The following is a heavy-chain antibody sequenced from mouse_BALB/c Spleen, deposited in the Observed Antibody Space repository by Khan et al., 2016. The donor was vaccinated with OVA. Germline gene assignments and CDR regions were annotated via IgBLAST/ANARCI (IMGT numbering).Heavy chain of an antibody. Sequence: VQLQESGPGLVAPSPSLSITCTTSGFTLTNYGVHWVRQTPGQGLEWLGVICRDGTTTYDSALKTRLTISKDNSKSQVFLKMDSLQTDDTDMYYCDRQPYFHYYVMDYWGQGTSVTVSS. CDR3: DRQPYFHYYVMDY. D-gene: IGHD2-10*01. V-gene: IGHV2-6-1*01. J-gene: IGHJ4*01. CDR1: GFTLTNYG. CDR2: ICRDGTT.